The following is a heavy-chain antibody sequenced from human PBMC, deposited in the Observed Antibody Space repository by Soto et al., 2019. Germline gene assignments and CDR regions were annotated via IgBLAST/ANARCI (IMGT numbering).Heavy chain of an antibody. CDR1: ADTFANYV. Sequence: QVQLLQSGAEAKKPGASVKVSWKASADTFANYVISWVRQAPGQGPVWMGWITPSNGDTNYAQKFQGRGIMTTAPSTSTAYLEVRSLRSDDTDVYYCARLAPCSGGNCYSQPLDSWGQGTLVTVSS. CDR2: ITPSNGDT. J-gene: IGHJ4*02. CDR3: ARLAPCSGGNCYSQPLDS. V-gene: IGHV1-18*01. D-gene: IGHD2-15*01.